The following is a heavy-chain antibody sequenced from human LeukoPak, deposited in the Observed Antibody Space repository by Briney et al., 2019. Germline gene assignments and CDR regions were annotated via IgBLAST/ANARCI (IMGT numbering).Heavy chain of an antibody. V-gene: IGHV3-33*06. CDR3: AKVADTATVTWFDY. CDR2: IWYDGSNK. Sequence: GGSLRLSCAASGFTFSNYGIHWVRQAPGKGLEWVAIIWYDGSNKYYADSVRGRFTISRDNSKNTLYLQMSSLKAEDTAVYFCAKVADTATVTWFDYWGQGTLVAVAS. CDR1: GFTFSNYG. D-gene: IGHD5-18*01. J-gene: IGHJ5*01.